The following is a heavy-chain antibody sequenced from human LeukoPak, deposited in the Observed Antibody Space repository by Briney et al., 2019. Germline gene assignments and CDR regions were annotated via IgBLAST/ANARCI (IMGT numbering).Heavy chain of an antibody. D-gene: IGHD2-2*01. J-gene: IGHJ4*02. Sequence: GGSLRLSCAASGFTFSSYAMSWVRQAPGKGPEWVSAISGSGGSTYYADSVKGRFTISRDNSKNTLYLQMNSLRAEDTAVYYCAKGRCSSTSCSVDYWGQGTLVTVSS. CDR3: AKGRCSSTSCSVDY. CDR1: GFTFSSYA. V-gene: IGHV3-23*01. CDR2: ISGSGGST.